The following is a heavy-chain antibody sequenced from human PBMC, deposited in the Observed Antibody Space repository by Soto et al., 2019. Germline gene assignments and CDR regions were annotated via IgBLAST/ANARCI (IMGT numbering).Heavy chain of an antibody. CDR1: GGSISSSNW. V-gene: IGHV4-4*02. Sequence: SETLSLTCAVSGGSISSSNWWSWVRQPPGKGLEWIGEIYHSGGTNYNPSLKSRVTISVDKSKNQFSLKLSSVTAADTAVYYCARRYYDFWSGYPAYNWFDPWGQGTLVTVSS. CDR2: IYHSGGT. CDR3: ARRYYDFWSGYPAYNWFDP. J-gene: IGHJ5*02. D-gene: IGHD3-3*01.